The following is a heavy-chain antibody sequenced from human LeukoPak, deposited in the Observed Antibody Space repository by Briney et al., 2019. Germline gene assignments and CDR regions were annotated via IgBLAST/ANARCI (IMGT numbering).Heavy chain of an antibody. CDR1: GFSLRTSGEG. Sequence: SGPTLVNPPQTLTLTCTFSGFSLRTSGEGVGWIRQPPGKALEWLALIYWGDGKRYSPSLKSRLTITKDTSKNQVVLTMTNMDPVDTATYFCAHSHTSSPNDYWGQGTLVTVSS. CDR3: AHSHTSSPNDY. CDR2: IYWGDGK. J-gene: IGHJ4*02. V-gene: IGHV2-5*02. D-gene: IGHD6-13*01.